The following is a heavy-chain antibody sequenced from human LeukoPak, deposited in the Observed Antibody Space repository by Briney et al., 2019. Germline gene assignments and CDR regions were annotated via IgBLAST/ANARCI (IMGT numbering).Heavy chain of an antibody. CDR1: GFTFSSYS. CDR2: ISSSSSTI. CDR3: ARDPSTNY. V-gene: IGHV3-48*01. Sequence: GGSLRLSCAASGFTFSSYSMNWVRQAPGKGLEWVSYISSSSSTIYYADSVKGRFTISRDNAKNSLYLQMNSLRAEDTAVYYCARDPSTNYWGQGTLVTVSS. D-gene: IGHD5/OR15-5a*01. J-gene: IGHJ4*02.